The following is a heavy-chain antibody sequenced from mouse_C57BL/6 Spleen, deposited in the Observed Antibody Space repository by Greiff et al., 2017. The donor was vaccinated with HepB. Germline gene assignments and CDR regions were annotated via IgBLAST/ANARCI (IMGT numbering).Heavy chain of an antibody. CDR2: ISSGGSYT. CDR3: ARPTAQATFDY. Sequence: DVKLVESGGDLVKPGGSLKLSCAASGFTFSSYGMSWVRQTPDKRLEWVATISSGGSYTYYPDSVKGRFTISRDNAKNTLYLQMSSLKSEDTAMYYCARPTAQATFDYWGQGTTLTVSS. V-gene: IGHV5-6*02. CDR1: GFTFSSYG. D-gene: IGHD3-2*02. J-gene: IGHJ2*01.